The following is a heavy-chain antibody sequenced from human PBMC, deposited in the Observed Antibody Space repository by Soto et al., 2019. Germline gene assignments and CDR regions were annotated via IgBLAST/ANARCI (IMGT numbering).Heavy chain of an antibody. J-gene: IGHJ5*02. CDR2: ISSSSSYT. CDR1: GFTFSDYY. Sequence: QVQLVESGGGLVKPGGSLRLSCAASGFTFSDYYMSWIRQAPGKGLEWVSYISSSSSYTNYADSVKGRFTISRDNAKNSLYPQSISLRAGETAGYYCGGGGVVTAVTWGQGTLVTVSS. D-gene: IGHD2-21*02. CDR3: GGGGVVTAVT. V-gene: IGHV3-11*06.